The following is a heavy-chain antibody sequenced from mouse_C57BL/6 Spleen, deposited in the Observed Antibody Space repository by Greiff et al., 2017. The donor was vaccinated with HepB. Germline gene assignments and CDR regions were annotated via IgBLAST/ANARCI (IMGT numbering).Heavy chain of an antibody. J-gene: IGHJ2*01. CDR3: ALGSNRGYFDY. CDR2: ISYDGSN. Sequence: EVQRVESGPGLVKPSQSLSLTCSVTGYSITSGYYWNWIRQFPGNKLEWMGYISYDGSNNYNPSLKNRISITRDTSKNQFFLKLNSVTTEDTATYYCALGSNRGYFDYWGQGTTLTVSS. D-gene: IGHD2-5*01. CDR1: GYSITSGYY. V-gene: IGHV3-6*01.